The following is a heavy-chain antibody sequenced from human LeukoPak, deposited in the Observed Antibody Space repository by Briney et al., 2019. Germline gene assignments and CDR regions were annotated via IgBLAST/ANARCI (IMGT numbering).Heavy chain of an antibody. CDR3: ARASQWLVHH. Sequence: SVKVSCKASGGTFSSYAISWVRQAPGQGLEWMGRIIPIRGIANYAQKFQGRVTITADKSTSTAYMELSSLRSEDTAVYYCARASQWLVHHWGQGTLVTVSS. V-gene: IGHV1-69*04. D-gene: IGHD6-19*01. CDR2: IIPIRGIA. J-gene: IGHJ5*02. CDR1: GGTFSSYA.